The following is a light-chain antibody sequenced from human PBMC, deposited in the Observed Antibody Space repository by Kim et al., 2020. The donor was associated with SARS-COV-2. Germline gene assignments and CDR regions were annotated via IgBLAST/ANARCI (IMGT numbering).Light chain of an antibody. J-gene: IGKJ5*01. Sequence: ASVGDRVTITCRASQDIRNDLGWYQQNPGRAPKRLIYGASSLQSGVPSRFSGSGSGTEFTLTISSVQTEDFATYYCLKHSTDPITFGQGTRLEIK. V-gene: IGKV1-17*01. CDR1: QDIRND. CDR2: GAS. CDR3: LKHSTDPIT.